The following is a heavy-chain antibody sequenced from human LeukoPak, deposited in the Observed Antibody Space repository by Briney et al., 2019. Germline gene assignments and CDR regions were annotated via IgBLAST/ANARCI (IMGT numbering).Heavy chain of an antibody. Sequence: GRSLRLSCAASGFTFSRYGMHWVRRAPGKGLEWVAVIWYDGSKKYYGDSVKGRVTISRDDSKNTLYLQMNSLRGEDTAVYYCARDLGTTTYYFDYWGQGTPVTVSS. CDR3: ARDLGTTTYYFDY. V-gene: IGHV3-33*01. CDR1: GFTFSRYG. J-gene: IGHJ4*02. D-gene: IGHD1-26*01. CDR2: IWYDGSKK.